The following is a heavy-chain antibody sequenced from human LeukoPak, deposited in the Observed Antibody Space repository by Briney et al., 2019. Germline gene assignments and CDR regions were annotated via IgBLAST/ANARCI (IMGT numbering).Heavy chain of an antibody. CDR2: ISSSSSYI. V-gene: IGHV3-21*01. CDR1: GFTFSSYS. Sequence: PGGSLRLSCAASGFTFSSYSMNWVRQAPGKGLEWVSSISSSSSYIYYADSVKGRFTISRDNAKNSLYLQMNSLRAEDTAVYYCARDSVSEGGSDYWGQGTLVTVSS. D-gene: IGHD1-26*01. CDR3: ARDSVSEGGSDY. J-gene: IGHJ4*02.